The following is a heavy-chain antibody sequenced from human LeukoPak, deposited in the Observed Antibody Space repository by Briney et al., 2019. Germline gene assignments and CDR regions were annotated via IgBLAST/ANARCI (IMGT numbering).Heavy chain of an antibody. Sequence: GGSLRLSCAASGFTFDDYAMHWVRQAPGKGLERVSGISWNSGSIGYADSVKGRFTISRDNAKNSLYLQMNSLRAEDTALYYCAKDTSPYYYDSSGYNDAFDIWGQGTMVTVSS. D-gene: IGHD3-22*01. J-gene: IGHJ3*02. CDR2: ISWNSGSI. CDR1: GFTFDDYA. V-gene: IGHV3-9*01. CDR3: AKDTSPYYYDSSGYNDAFDI.